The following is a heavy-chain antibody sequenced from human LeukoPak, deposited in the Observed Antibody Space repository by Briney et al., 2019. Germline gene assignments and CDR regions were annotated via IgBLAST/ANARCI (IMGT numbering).Heavy chain of an antibody. J-gene: IGHJ4*02. V-gene: IGHV3-23*01. CDR3: VGRNDYGAYNY. CDR2: IGGRGGST. D-gene: IGHD4-17*01. CDR1: GFRFSDFT. Sequence: QTGGSLRLSCAASGFRFSDFTMTWVRQAPGKGPEWVSAIGGRGGSTYYADSVGGRFTISRDNSKNTLYLQMDSLRAEDTAVYYCVGRNDYGAYNYWGQGTLVTVSS.